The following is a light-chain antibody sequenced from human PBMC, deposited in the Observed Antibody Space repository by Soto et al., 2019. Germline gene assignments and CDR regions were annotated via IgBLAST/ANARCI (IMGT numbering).Light chain of an antibody. Sequence: IQLPQSPSTLSASVGERVTITCLASQTVNTWLAWYQHKPGKAPKLLIYDASVLETGVPSRFSGFSSGTEFTLTISSLQPDDFATYFCQQYNSYSPEGLTFGRGTKVDI. J-gene: IGKJ4*01. CDR1: QTVNTW. V-gene: IGKV1-5*01. CDR2: DAS. CDR3: QQYNSYSPEGLT.